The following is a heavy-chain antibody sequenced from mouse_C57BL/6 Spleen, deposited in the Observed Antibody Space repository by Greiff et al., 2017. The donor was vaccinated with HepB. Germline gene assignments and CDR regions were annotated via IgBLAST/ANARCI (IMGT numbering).Heavy chain of an antibody. V-gene: IGHV1-18*01. CDR1: GYTFTDYN. CDR3: ARGRGYGSSYNAMDY. J-gene: IGHJ4*01. CDR2: INPNNGGT. Sequence: VQLKESGPELVKPGASVKIPCKASGYTFTDYNMDWVKQSHGKSLEWIGDINPNNGGTIYNQKFKGKATLTVDKSSSTAYMELRSLTSEDTAVYYCARGRGYGSSYNAMDYWGQGTSVTVSS. D-gene: IGHD1-1*01.